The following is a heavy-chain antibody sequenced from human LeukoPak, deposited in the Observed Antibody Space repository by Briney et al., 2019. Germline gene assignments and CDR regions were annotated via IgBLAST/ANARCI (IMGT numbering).Heavy chain of an antibody. Sequence: GGSLRLSCAASGFTFSSYWMSWVRQAPGKGLEWVANIKQDGSEKYYVDSVKGRFTISRDNAKNSLYLQTNSLRAEDTAVYYCARERQVLRFLEWHPGFAYWGQGTLVTVSS. J-gene: IGHJ4*02. CDR1: GFTFSSYW. CDR2: IKQDGSEK. CDR3: ARERQVLRFLEWHPGFAY. D-gene: IGHD3-3*01. V-gene: IGHV3-7*01.